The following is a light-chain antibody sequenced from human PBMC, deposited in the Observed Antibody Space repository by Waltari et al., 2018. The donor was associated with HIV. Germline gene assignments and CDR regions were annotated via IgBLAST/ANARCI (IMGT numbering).Light chain of an antibody. CDR2: EDG. V-gene: IGLV6-57*02. CDR3: ECHYLSNVV. J-gene: IGLJ2*01. CDR1: SGDIGSYF. Sequence: NFMLTQPHSVSESPGKTVTISGTGSSGDIGSYFVTWYQRRRGSAPTTLIYEDGKSPSGVPHPFPGSIDSSSYSASLTLAVLKPEDEADYYCECHYLSNVVFGGGTKLTVL.